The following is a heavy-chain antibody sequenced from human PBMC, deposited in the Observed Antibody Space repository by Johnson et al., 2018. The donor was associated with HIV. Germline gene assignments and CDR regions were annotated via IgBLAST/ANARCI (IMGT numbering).Heavy chain of an antibody. Sequence: MQLVESGGGLVQPGGSLRLSCAASGFTFSSYWMSWVRQAPGKGLEWVANIKQDGSEKYYVDSVRGRFTISRDNAKNSLYLQMDSLRAEDTAIYYCARPIARGASDIWGQGTMVTVSS. CDR2: IKQDGSEK. CDR3: ARPIARGASDI. J-gene: IGHJ3*02. D-gene: IGHD3-10*01. V-gene: IGHV3-7*05. CDR1: GFTFSSYW.